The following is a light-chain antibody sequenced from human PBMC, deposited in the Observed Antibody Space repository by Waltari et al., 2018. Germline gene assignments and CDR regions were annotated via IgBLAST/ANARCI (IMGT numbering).Light chain of an antibody. CDR3: QVWDNTSRHVI. CDR1: NIATKG. J-gene: IGLJ2*01. Sequence: SYVLTQAPSVSLAPGQTATITWVAANIATKGVHWYQQKPGQAPVLVVSDNSDRPSGIPERFSAAKSGNTATLTITRVEAGDEADYYCQVWDNTSRHVIFGGGTKLTVL. V-gene: IGLV3-21*02. CDR2: DNS.